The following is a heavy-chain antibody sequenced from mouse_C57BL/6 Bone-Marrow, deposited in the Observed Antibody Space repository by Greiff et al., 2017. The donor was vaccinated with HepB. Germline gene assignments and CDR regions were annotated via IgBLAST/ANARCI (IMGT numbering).Heavy chain of an antibody. J-gene: IGHJ2*01. CDR3: TRSTTVVATDY. D-gene: IGHD1-1*01. CDR2: IYPGNSDT. CDR1: GYTFTSYW. V-gene: IGHV1-5*01. Sequence: EVQLQQSGTVLARPGASVKMSCKTSGYTFTSYWMHWVKQRPGQGLEWIGAIYPGNSDTSYNQKFKGKAKLTAVTSASTAYMELSSLSNEDSAVYYCTRSTTVVATDYWGQGTTLTVSS.